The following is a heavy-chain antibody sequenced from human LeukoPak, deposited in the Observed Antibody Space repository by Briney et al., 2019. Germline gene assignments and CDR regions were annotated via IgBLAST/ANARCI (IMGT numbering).Heavy chain of an antibody. Sequence: GGSLRLSCAASGFTFSSYWMHWVRQAPGKGLVWVSRINSDGSSSSYADSVKGRFTISRDNAKNTLYLQMNSLRAEDTAVYYCAREFGYSSSWGDAFDIWGQGTMVTVSS. CDR1: GFTFSSYW. V-gene: IGHV3-74*01. J-gene: IGHJ3*02. CDR2: INSDGSSS. D-gene: IGHD6-13*01. CDR3: AREFGYSSSWGDAFDI.